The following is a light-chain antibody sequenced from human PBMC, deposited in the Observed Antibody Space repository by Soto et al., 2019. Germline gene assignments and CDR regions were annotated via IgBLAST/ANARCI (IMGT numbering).Light chain of an antibody. Sequence: QSVLTQPPSASGTPWQRITITCSGSSSNICHNPVNWYQQLPGAAPKLLIYINDQRPSGAPDRFSGSNSGTSASLAISGLQPGDEADYHCASWDDSLNALFGTGTKVTVL. J-gene: IGLJ1*01. CDR1: SSNICHNP. V-gene: IGLV1-44*01. CDR3: ASWDDSLNAL. CDR2: IND.